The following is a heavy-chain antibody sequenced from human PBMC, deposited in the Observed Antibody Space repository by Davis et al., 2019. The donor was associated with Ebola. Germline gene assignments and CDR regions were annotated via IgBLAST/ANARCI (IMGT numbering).Heavy chain of an antibody. CDR2: IYYSGST. D-gene: IGHD5/OR15-5a*01. CDR3: ARGRRFNYYGMDV. J-gene: IGHJ6*02. CDR1: GGSVSSGSYY. V-gene: IGHV4-61*01. Sequence: SETLSLTCTVSGGSVSSGSYYWSWIRQPPGKGLEWIGYIYYSGSTNYNPSLKSRVTISVDTSKNQFSLKLSSVTAVDTAVYYCARGRRFNYYGMDVWGQGTTVTVSS.